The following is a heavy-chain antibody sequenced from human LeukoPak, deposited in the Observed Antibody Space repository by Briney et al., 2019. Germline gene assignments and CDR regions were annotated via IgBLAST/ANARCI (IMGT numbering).Heavy chain of an antibody. CDR3: ARDLEYSSSPGDY. D-gene: IGHD6-6*01. J-gene: IGHJ4*02. Sequence: SETLSLTCTVSGGSISSGGYYWSWIRQPPGTGLEWIGYIYHSGSTYYNPSLKSRVTISVDRSKNQFSLKLSSVTAADTAVYYCARDLEYSSSPGDYWGQGTMVTASS. CDR1: GGSISSGGYY. CDR2: IYHSGST. V-gene: IGHV4-30-2*01.